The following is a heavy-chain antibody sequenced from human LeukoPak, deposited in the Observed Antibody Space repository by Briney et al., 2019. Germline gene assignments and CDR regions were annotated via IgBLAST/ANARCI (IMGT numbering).Heavy chain of an antibody. V-gene: IGHV3-30*03. Sequence: GGSLRLSCAASGFTFSTFGMHWVRKAPGKGLEWVGVVSYDGSNRYYADSVKGRFTISRDTSKNTLSLQMNSLRAEDTAVYYCARPEYCISGSCFGLAFDVWGQGTMVTVSS. CDR2: VSYDGSNR. CDR1: GFTFSTFG. J-gene: IGHJ3*01. CDR3: ARPEYCISGSCFGLAFDV. D-gene: IGHD2-15*01.